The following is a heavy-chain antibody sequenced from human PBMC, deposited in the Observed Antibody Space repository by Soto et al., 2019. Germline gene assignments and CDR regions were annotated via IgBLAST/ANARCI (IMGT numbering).Heavy chain of an antibody. CDR2: IIPIFGTA. J-gene: IGHJ4*02. Sequence: SVKVSCKASGGTFSSYAISWVRQAPGQGLEWMGGIIPIFGTANYAQKFQGRVTITADESTSTAYMELSSLRSEDTAVYYCARVISGWYVGTDYWGQGTLVTVSS. V-gene: IGHV1-69*13. CDR1: GGTFSSYA. CDR3: ARVISGWYVGTDY. D-gene: IGHD6-19*01.